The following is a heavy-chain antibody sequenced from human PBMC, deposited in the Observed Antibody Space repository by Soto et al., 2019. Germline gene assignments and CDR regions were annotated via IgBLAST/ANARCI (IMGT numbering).Heavy chain of an antibody. J-gene: IGHJ4*02. D-gene: IGHD2-2*01. V-gene: IGHV1-2*02. CDR3: ARVRYRNVIHA. CDR1: GYTFSDYY. Sequence: QEQLVQSESDVKKPGASVTVSCKASGYTFSDYYIHWVRQAPGQGLEWMGWIDPRNGGTKYAQKFQDRFSMTTDTSTSTASMELRRLRSDDTAVFSCARVRYRNVIHAWGQGTLVTVSS. CDR2: IDPRNGGT.